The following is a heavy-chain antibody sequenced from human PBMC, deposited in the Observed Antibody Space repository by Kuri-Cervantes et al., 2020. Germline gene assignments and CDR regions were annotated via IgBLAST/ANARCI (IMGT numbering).Heavy chain of an antibody. CDR1: GYTFTSYA. Sequence: ASVKVSCKASGYTFTSYAMNWVRQAPGQGLEWMGWINTNTGNPTYAQGFTGRFVFSLDTSVSTAYLQICSLKAEDTAVYYCARDSIVVVPAASYYYYYGMDVWGQGTTVTVSS. J-gene: IGHJ6*02. D-gene: IGHD2-2*01. CDR3: ARDSIVVVPAASYYYYYGMDV. CDR2: INTNTGNP. V-gene: IGHV7-4-1*01.